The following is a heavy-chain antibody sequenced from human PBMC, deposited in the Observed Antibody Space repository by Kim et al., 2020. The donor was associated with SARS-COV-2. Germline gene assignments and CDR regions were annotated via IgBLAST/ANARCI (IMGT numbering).Heavy chain of an antibody. J-gene: IGHJ6*02. V-gene: IGHV3-23*01. CDR1: GFAFDSYA. CDR2: LTGSGGST. D-gene: IGHD3-16*01. CDR3: AKDPSLYHYYYGMDV. Sequence: GGSLRLSCAASGFAFDSYAMSWVRQAPGKGLEWVSALTGSGGSTYYGDSVKGRFTISRDNSNDTLYLQMNSLRAEDTAVYYCAKDPSLYHYYYGMDVWGQGTTVTVSS.